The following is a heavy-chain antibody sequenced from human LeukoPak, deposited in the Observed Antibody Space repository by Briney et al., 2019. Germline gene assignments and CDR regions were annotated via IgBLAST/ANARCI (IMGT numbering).Heavy chain of an antibody. J-gene: IGHJ4*02. CDR3: VRMVGSFGFWDY. D-gene: IGHD3-16*01. V-gene: IGHV3-7*03. Sequence: AGGSPRLSCAASESTFRSYWMSWVRQAAGKGLEWVANIKQDASEKYYVDSVKGRFTISKDNAKSSLYLQMNNLRAEDTAVYFCVRMVGSFGFWDYWGQGILVTVSS. CDR2: IKQDASEK. CDR1: ESTFRSYW.